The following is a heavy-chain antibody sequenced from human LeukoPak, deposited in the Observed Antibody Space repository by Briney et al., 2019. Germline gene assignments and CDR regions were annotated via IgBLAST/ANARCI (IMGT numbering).Heavy chain of an antibody. CDR3: AKDRSGEVATGY. D-gene: IGHD4-17*01. J-gene: IGHJ4*02. Sequence: GGSLRLSCAASGFTFSSYAMSWVRQAPGRGPEWVSAISGSGGTTYYADSVKGRLTISRDNSKNTLYLQMNSLRAEDTAIYYCAKDRSGEVATGYWGQGTLVIVSS. CDR1: GFTFSSYA. V-gene: IGHV3-23*01. CDR2: ISGSGGTT.